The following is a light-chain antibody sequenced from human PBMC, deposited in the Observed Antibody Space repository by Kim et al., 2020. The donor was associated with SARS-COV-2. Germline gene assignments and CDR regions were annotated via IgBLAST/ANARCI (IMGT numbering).Light chain of an antibody. Sequence: QSAVTQPPSASGTPGQRVTISCSGSSSNIGRNYVMWYQQLPGTAPKLLIFTNNQRPSGVPDRFSGSKSGTSASLAISGLRSEDEADYYCATWDDSLSGRVFGGGTKLTVL. CDR2: TNN. CDR3: ATWDDSLSGRV. J-gene: IGLJ2*01. CDR1: SSNIGRNY. V-gene: IGLV1-47*02.